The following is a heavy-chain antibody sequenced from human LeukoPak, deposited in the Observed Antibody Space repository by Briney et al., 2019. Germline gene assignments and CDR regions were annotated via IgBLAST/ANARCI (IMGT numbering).Heavy chain of an antibody. D-gene: IGHD1-26*01. CDR2: IYYSEIT. Sequence: SETLSLTATVSGGSISSSNYYWSWIPQPPGKGLACIGYIYYSEITYYNPSLKSRVTISVDTSKNQFSLKLSSVTAADTAVYYCARGVDIAGGYFDYWGQGTLVTVSS. V-gene: IGHV4-30-4*08. CDR3: ARGVDIAGGYFDY. CDR1: GGSISSSNYY. J-gene: IGHJ4*02.